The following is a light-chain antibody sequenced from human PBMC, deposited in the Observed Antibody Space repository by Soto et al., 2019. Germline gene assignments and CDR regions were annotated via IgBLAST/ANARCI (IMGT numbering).Light chain of an antibody. V-gene: IGKV1-39*01. CDR3: QQSYRTPLT. Sequence: DIQMTQSPSSLSASVGDRVTITCRASQSISSYLNWYQQKPGKAPKFLIYAASSLQSGVPSRFSGSGSGTDFTLTISSLQPEDFATYYCQQSYRTPLTFGPGTKVHIK. CDR1: QSISSY. CDR2: AAS. J-gene: IGKJ3*01.